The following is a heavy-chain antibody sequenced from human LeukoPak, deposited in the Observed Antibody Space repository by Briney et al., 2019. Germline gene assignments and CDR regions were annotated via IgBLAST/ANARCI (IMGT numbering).Heavy chain of an antibody. Sequence: ASVKVSCKASGYTFTGYYMHWVRQAPGQGLEWMGGIIPIFGTANYAQKFQGRVTITADKSTSTTYMELSSLRSEDTAVYYCARDRYYDFWSGSHYFDYWGQGTLVTVSS. J-gene: IGHJ4*02. CDR3: ARDRYYDFWSGSHYFDY. CDR1: GYTFTGYY. CDR2: IIPIFGTA. D-gene: IGHD3-3*01. V-gene: IGHV1-69*06.